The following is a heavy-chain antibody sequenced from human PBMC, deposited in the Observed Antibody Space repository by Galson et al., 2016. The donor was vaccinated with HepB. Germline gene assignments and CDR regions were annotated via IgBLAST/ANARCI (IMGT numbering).Heavy chain of an antibody. CDR1: GFNFSTNS. J-gene: IGHJ4*02. Sequence: SLRLSCAASGFNFSTNSMNWVRQAPGKGLEWVSYIGGTTTTIFYADSVKGRFTISRDNAQYSLYLQMNDLRVEDSAMYYCAREYAPAAGGGFNYWGKGTLVTVS. V-gene: IGHV3-48*04. CDR3: AREYAPAAGGGFNY. CDR2: IGGTTTTI. D-gene: IGHD6-13*01.